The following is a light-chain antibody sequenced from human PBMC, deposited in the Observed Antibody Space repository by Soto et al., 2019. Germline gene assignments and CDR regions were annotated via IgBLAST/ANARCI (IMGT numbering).Light chain of an antibody. CDR1: SSDVGAYNY. J-gene: IGLJ3*02. V-gene: IGLV2-8*01. CDR2: EVT. CDR3: SSYADSISVL. Sequence: QSALTRPPSASGSPGQSVTISCTGTSSDVGAYNYVSWYQQHPGKAPKLMIYEVTKRPSGVPDRFSGSKSGNTASLTVSGLQAEDEADYYCSSYADSISVLFGGGTKLTVL.